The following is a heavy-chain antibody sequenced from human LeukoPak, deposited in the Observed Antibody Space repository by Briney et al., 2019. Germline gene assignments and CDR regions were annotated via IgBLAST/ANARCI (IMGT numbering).Heavy chain of an antibody. CDR3: ARDPNDHGDYSGY. CDR2: ISYDGSNK. CDR1: GFTFSSYA. J-gene: IGHJ4*02. V-gene: IGHV3-30-3*01. D-gene: IGHD4-17*01. Sequence: GGSLRLSCAASGFTFSSYAMHWVRQAPGKGLEWVAVISYDGSNKYYADSVKGRFTISRDNSKNTLYLQMNSLRAEDTAVYYCARDPNDHGDYSGYWGQGTLVTVSS.